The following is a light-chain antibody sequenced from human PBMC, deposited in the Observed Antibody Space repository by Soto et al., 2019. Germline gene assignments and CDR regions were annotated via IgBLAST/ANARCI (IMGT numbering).Light chain of an antibody. Sequence: QSALTQPASVSGSPGQSITISCTGTTSDVGKYNLVSWYQHPPGKAPKLMIYEGNKRPSGISNRFSGSKSGNTASLTISGLQTEDEADYSCCSYAGSGTWVFGGGTKLTVL. CDR1: TSDVGKYNL. J-gene: IGLJ3*02. V-gene: IGLV2-23*01. CDR2: EGN. CDR3: CSYAGSGTWV.